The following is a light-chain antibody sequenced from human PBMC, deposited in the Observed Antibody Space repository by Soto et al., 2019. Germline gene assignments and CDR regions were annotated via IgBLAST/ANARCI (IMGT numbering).Light chain of an antibody. J-gene: IGLJ1*01. V-gene: IGLV1-40*01. CDR1: SSNIGAGYD. CDR2: GNT. CDR3: QSYDSRLSAYYV. Sequence: QSVLTQPPSVSGAPGQRVTISCTGSSSNIGAGYDVHWYQQLPGTAPKLLIYGNTNRPSGVPDRFSGSKSRTSASLAITGLQAEDEADYYCQSYDSRLSAYYVFGTGTKLTVL.